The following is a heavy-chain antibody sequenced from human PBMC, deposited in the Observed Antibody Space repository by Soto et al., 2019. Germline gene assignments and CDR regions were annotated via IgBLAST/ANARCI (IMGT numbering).Heavy chain of an antibody. CDR2: ISAYSGNT. Sequence: QVQLVQSGAEVKKSGASVKVSCKASGYTFTSYGISWVRQAPGQGLEWMGWISAYSGNTNYAQKVQDRVTMTRDTSTRPAYMELRSLRSDDTAVYYCARIAAHKGSFDYFGMDVWGQGTTVTVSS. J-gene: IGHJ6*02. CDR3: ARIAAHKGSFDYFGMDV. D-gene: IGHD2-21*01. CDR1: GYTFTSYG. V-gene: IGHV1-18*01.